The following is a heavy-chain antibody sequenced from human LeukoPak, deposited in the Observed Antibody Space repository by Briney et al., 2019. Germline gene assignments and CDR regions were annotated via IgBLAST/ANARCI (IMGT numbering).Heavy chain of an antibody. V-gene: IGHV5-51*01. J-gene: IGHJ3*02. Sequence: GESLKISCKGSGYSFTSYWIGWVRQMPGKGLEWMGIIYPGDSDTRYSPSFQGQVTISADKSISTAYLQWSSLKASDAAMYYCARRPPELYSYAFDIWGQGTMGTVSS. CDR3: ARRPPELYSYAFDI. D-gene: IGHD5-18*01. CDR1: GYSFTSYW. CDR2: IYPGDSDT.